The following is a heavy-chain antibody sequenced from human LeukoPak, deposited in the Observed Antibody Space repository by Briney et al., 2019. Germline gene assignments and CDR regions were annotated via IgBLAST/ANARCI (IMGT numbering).Heavy chain of an antibody. Sequence: GASVKVSCKASGYTFTSYGISWVRQAPGQGLEWMGWISAYNGNTNYAQKLQGRVTMTTDTSTSTAYMELRSLRSDDTAVYYCARDLSGWYGVDWFDPWGQGTLVTVSS. CDR3: ARDLSGWYGVDWFDP. D-gene: IGHD6-19*01. CDR2: ISAYNGNT. CDR1: GYTFTSYG. V-gene: IGHV1-18*01. J-gene: IGHJ5*02.